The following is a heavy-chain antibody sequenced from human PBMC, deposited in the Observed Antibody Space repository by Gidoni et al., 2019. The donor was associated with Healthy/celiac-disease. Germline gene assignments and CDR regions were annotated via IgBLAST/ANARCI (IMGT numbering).Heavy chain of an antibody. Sequence: QVQPVQSGAEVKQPVASVKLYCTASGYTFTSYGISWARQAPGQGLEWMGWISAYNGTTNCAQKLQGRVTMTTYTSTSTAYMELRSLRSDDTAVYYCARGLRGSGGYLDAFDIWGQGTMVTVSS. CDR2: ISAYNGTT. D-gene: IGHD6-19*01. CDR1: GYTFTSYG. CDR3: ARGLRGSGGYLDAFDI. J-gene: IGHJ3*02. V-gene: IGHV1-18*04.